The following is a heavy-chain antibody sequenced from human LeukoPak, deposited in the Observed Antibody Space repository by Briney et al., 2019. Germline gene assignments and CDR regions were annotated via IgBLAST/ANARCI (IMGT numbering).Heavy chain of an antibody. Sequence: GGSLRLSCAASGFTFDDYAMHWVRQAPGKGLEWVSGISWNSGSIGYADSVKGRFTISRDNAKNSLYLQMNSLRAEDTAVYYCARVPYGDYGVYYFDYWGQGTLVTVSS. V-gene: IGHV3-9*01. CDR2: ISWNSGSI. D-gene: IGHD4-17*01. J-gene: IGHJ4*02. CDR3: ARVPYGDYGVYYFDY. CDR1: GFTFDDYA.